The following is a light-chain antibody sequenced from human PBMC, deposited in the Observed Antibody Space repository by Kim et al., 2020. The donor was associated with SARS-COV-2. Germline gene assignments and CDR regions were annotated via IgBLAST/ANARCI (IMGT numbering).Light chain of an antibody. V-gene: IGLV3-9*01. CDR1: NIGTKR. CDR3: QLWGSSTSWV. J-gene: IGLJ3*02. CDR2: RNS. Sequence: SYELTQPRSVSVALGQTATITCGGNNIGTKRVHWYQQKPGQAPVLVIFRNSDRPSGIPERFSGSNSGNTATLTISRAQAGDEADYHCQLWGSSTSWVFGGGTKLTVL.